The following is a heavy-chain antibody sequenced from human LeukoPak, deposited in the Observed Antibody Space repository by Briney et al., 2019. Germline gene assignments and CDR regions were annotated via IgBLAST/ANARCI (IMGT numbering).Heavy chain of an antibody. Sequence: ASVKVSCKTSGYTFTAYDITWMRQATGQGLEWRGWLDTNNGHTGYAQKFQGRVTITRDTSMSTAYMELTSLRSEDTAVYYCARDYIRRGTIFGTREDAFDVWGQGTMVTVSS. D-gene: IGHD3-3*01. J-gene: IGHJ3*01. CDR1: GYTFTAYD. V-gene: IGHV1-8*03. CDR2: LDTNNGHT. CDR3: ARDYIRRGTIFGTREDAFDV.